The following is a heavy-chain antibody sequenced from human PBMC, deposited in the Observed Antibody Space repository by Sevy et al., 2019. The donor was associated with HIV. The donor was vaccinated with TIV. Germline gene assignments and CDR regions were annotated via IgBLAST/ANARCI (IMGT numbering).Heavy chain of an antibody. V-gene: IGHV3-48*03. CDR3: ARDLPPSATTVAHFDC. D-gene: IGHD4-17*01. J-gene: IGHJ4*02. CDR1: GFTFSSYE. CDR2: ISNSGTTI. Sequence: GGSLRLSCAASGFTFSSYEMNWVRQVPGKGLEWVSYISNSGTTISYSDSVKGRFTISRDNARNSLYLQMNSLRAEDTAVYYCARDLPPSATTVAHFDCWGQGTLVTVS.